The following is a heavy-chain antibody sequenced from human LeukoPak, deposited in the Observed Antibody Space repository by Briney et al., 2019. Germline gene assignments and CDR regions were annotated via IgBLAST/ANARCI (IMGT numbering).Heavy chain of an antibody. CDR1: GGTFSSYA. J-gene: IGHJ4*02. D-gene: IGHD3-3*01. CDR3: AREGITIFGVVIPSYFDY. Sequence: ASVKDSCKASGGTFSSYAISWVRQAPGQGLEWMGRIIPILGIANYAQRFQGRVTITADKSTSTAYMELSSLRSEDTAVYYCAREGITIFGVVIPSYFDYWGQGTLVTVSS. CDR2: IIPILGIA. V-gene: IGHV1-69*04.